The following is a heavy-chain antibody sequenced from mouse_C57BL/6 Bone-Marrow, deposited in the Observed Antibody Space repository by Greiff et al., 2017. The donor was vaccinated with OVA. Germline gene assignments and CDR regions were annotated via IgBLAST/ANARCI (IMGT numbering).Heavy chain of an antibody. J-gene: IGHJ1*03. CDR1: GYAFSSYW. CDR2: IYPGDGDT. Sequence: QVQLQQSGAELVKPGASVKISCKASGYAFSSYWMNWVKQRPGKGLEWIGQIYPGDGDTNYNGKFKGKATLTADKSSSTAYMQLSSLTSEDSAVYFCANYYYGSSPSYWYFDGWGTGTTVTVSS. V-gene: IGHV1-80*01. D-gene: IGHD1-1*01. CDR3: ANYYYGSSPSYWYFDG.